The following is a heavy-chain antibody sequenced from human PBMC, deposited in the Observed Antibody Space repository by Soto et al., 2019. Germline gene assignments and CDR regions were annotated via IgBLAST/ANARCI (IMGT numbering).Heavy chain of an antibody. CDR3: RLAMVLDYYGSGSYYRGPYYYGMDV. D-gene: IGHD3-10*01. Sequence: GESLKISCKGSGYSFTSYWIGWVRQMPGKGLEWMGIIYPGDSDTRYSPSFQGQVTISADKSISTDYLQWSSLKASDPAMHYCRLAMVLDYYGSGSYYRGPYYYGMDVWGQGTTVTVSS. J-gene: IGHJ6*02. V-gene: IGHV5-51*01. CDR2: IYPGDSDT. CDR1: GYSFTSYW.